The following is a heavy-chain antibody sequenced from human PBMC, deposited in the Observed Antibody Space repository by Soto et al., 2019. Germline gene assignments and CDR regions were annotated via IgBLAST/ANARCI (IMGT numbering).Heavy chain of an antibody. CDR1: GGSFSGYY. CDR3: ARFGEYSGYDRVGDY. Sequence: SETLSLTCAVYGGSFSGYYWSWIRQPPGKGLEWIGEINHSGSTNYNPSLKSRVTISVDTSKNQFSLKLSSVTAADTAVYYCARFGEYSGYDRVGDYWGQGTLVTVSS. D-gene: IGHD5-12*01. J-gene: IGHJ4*02. V-gene: IGHV4-34*01. CDR2: INHSGST.